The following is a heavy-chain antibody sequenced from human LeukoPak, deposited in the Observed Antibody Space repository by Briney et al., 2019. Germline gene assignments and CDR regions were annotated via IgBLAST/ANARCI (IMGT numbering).Heavy chain of an antibody. CDR3: AKAPTPYYDILTPLDY. CDR1: GFTFSDHY. J-gene: IGHJ4*02. D-gene: IGHD3-9*01. Sequence: GGSLRLSCAASGFTFSDHYMSWIRQAPGKGLEWLSHISISGETSYNADSVKGRFTISRDNSKNTLYLQMNSLRAEDTAVYYCAKAPTPYYDILTPLDYWGQGTLVTVSS. V-gene: IGHV3-11*04. CDR2: ISISGETS.